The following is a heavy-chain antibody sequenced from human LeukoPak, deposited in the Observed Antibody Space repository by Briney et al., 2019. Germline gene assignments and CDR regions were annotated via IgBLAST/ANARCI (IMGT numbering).Heavy chain of an antibody. J-gene: IGHJ4*02. CDR3: AKDLRLVPAAYYFDY. Sequence: GGSLRLSCAASGFPFKSYWMNWVRQAPGKGLELVANMNPDGSDKYFMDSVKGRFSISRDNANNRLYLEMTSLRVEDTAVYYCAKDLRLVPAAYYFDYWGQGTLVTVSS. CDR2: MNPDGSDK. CDR1: GFPFKSYW. V-gene: IGHV3-7*01. D-gene: IGHD2-2*01.